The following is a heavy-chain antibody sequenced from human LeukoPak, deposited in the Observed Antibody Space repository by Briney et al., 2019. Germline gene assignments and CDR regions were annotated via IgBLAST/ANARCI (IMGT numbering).Heavy chain of an antibody. Sequence: SGGSLRLSCAASGFPFSSHVLGWVRQAPGKGLEWIAYINHNGEAIYYPDFVKGRFIISRDNAKNSLFLQMNDLRDEDTAVYYCARDYDWAFDFWGQGTRVTVSS. CDR1: GFPFSSHV. D-gene: IGHD3-9*01. CDR3: ARDYDWAFDF. V-gene: IGHV3-48*02. CDR2: INHNGEAI. J-gene: IGHJ4*02.